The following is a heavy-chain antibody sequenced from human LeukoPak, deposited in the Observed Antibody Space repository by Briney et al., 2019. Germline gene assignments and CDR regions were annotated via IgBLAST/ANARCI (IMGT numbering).Heavy chain of an antibody. CDR1: GFTDSSNY. V-gene: IGHV3-53*01. Sequence: PGGSLRLSCAASGFTDSSNYMSWVRQAPGKGLEWVSVIYSGGSTYYADSVKGRFTISRDNSKNTLYLQMNSLRAEDTAVYYCASSNYYGSGSLNFDYWGQGTLVTVSS. J-gene: IGHJ4*02. CDR2: IYSGGST. D-gene: IGHD3-10*01. CDR3: ASSNYYGSGSLNFDY.